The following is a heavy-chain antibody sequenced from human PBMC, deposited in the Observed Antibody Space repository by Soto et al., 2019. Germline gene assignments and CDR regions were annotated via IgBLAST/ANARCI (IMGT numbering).Heavy chain of an antibody. CDR1: GFTLNTFA. CDR3: ASLADY. CDR2: ISHDGSNK. V-gene: IGHV3-30-3*01. Sequence: PGGSLRLSCAVSGFTLNTFAMEWVRQAPGKGLDWVAGISHDGSNKVYADSVKGRFTISRDISSNTLYLQMTSLRAEDTAVYYCASLADYWGQGTLVTVSS. J-gene: IGHJ4*02. D-gene: IGHD3-16*01.